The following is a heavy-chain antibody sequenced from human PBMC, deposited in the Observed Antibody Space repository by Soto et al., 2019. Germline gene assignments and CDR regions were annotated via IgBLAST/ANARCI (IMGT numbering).Heavy chain of an antibody. CDR2: ISSSSSYI. D-gene: IGHD6-13*01. J-gene: IGHJ3*02. V-gene: IGHV3-21*01. CDR3: ARDQLHSSSWNDAFDI. CDR1: GFTFSSYS. Sequence: GGSLRLSCAASGFTFSSYSMNWVRQAPGKGLEWVSSISSSSSYIYYADSVKGRFTISGDNAKNSLYLQMNSLRAEDTAVYYCARDQLHSSSWNDAFDIWGQGTMVTVSS.